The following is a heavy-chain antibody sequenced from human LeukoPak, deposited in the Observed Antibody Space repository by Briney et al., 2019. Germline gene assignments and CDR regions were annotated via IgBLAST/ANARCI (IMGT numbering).Heavy chain of an antibody. D-gene: IGHD1-14*01. J-gene: IGHJ4*02. Sequence: PGRSLRLSCAASGFTFSSYGMNWVRQAPGKGLEWVSAISGSGGNTYYADSVKGRFTISRDNSKNTLYLQMNSLRAEDTALYYCAKPAKTDYADYWGQGTLVTVSS. CDR2: ISGSGGNT. V-gene: IGHV3-23*01. CDR1: GFTFSSYG. CDR3: AKPAKTDYADY.